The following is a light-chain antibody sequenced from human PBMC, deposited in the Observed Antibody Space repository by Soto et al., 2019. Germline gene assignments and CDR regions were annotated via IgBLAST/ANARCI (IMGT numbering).Light chain of an antibody. CDR3: QQYNNWPLT. CDR2: GAS. CDR1: QSVSSY. Sequence: EIVLTQSPATLSLSPGEGATLSCRASQSVSSYLARYQQKPGQAPRLLIYGASSRATGIPDRFSGSGSGTEFTLTISSLQSEDFAVYYCQQYNNWPLTFGQGTRLEIK. V-gene: IGKV3D-15*01. J-gene: IGKJ5*01.